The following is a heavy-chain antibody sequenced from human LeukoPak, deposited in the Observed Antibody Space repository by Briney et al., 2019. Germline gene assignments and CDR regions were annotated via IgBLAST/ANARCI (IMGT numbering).Heavy chain of an antibody. CDR3: VRGASNGFDP. CDR1: GFTFSTSD. J-gene: IGHJ5*02. Sequence: GGSLRLSCAASGFTFSTSDMHWVRQPIGKGLEWVSGIGTVGDIYYLGSVRGRFTISREDAKNSLYLQVNSLRAGDTAVYYCVRGASNGFDPWGQGTLVTVSS. V-gene: IGHV3-13*01. CDR2: IGTVGDI.